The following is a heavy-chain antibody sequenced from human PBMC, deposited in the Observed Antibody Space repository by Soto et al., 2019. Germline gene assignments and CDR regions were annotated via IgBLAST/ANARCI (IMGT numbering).Heavy chain of an antibody. CDR2: ISSSSSYI. D-gene: IGHD1-1*01. CDR3: AIVRNTTGATGIGY. V-gene: IGHV3-21*01. J-gene: IGHJ4*02. CDR1: GFTFSSYS. Sequence: VGSLRLSCAASGFTFSSYSMNWVRQAPGKGLEWVSSISSSSSYIYYADSVKGRFTISRDNAKNSLYLQMNSLRAEDTAVYYCAIVRNTTGATGIGYSCPGPLVTLSS.